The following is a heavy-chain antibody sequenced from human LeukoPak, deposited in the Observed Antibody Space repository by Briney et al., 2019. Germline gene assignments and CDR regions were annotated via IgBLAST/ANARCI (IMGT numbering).Heavy chain of an antibody. J-gene: IGHJ4*02. CDR3: ARDREPGIAAAGGFDY. CDR2: IYSGGSP. CDR1: GFTVSSNY. V-gene: IGHV3-66*01. D-gene: IGHD6-13*01. Sequence: GGSLRLSCAASGFTVSSNYMSWVRQAPGKGLEWVSVIYSGGSPYYADSVKGRFTISRDNSKNTLYLQMNSLRAEDTAVYYCARDREPGIAAAGGFDYWGQGTLVTVSS.